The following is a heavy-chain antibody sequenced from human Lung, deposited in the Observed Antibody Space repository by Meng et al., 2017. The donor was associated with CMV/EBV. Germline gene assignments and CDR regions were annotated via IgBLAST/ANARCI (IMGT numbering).Heavy chain of an antibody. V-gene: IGHV1-69*08. D-gene: IGHD6-19*01. Sequence: SVKVSCKASGGTFSSYTISWVRQAPGQGLEWMGRIIPILGTANYAQKFQGRVTITADKSTSTAYMELSSLRSEDTAVYYCARARSSGWYLAYYFDYWGQGTLVXVSS. CDR2: IIPILGTA. CDR3: ARARSSGWYLAYYFDY. J-gene: IGHJ4*02. CDR1: GGTFSSYT.